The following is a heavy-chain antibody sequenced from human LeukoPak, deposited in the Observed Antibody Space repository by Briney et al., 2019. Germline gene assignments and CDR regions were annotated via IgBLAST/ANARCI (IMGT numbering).Heavy chain of an antibody. CDR2: INHRGST. CDR3: ARLNSSGYYYVDY. Sequence: SETLSLTCAVYGGSFSGYYWSWIRQPPGKGLEWIGEINHRGSTNYNPSLKSRVTISVDTSKNQFSLKLSSVTAADTAVYYCARLNSSGYYYVDYWGQGTLVTVSS. J-gene: IGHJ4*02. CDR1: GGSFSGYY. V-gene: IGHV4-34*01. D-gene: IGHD3-22*01.